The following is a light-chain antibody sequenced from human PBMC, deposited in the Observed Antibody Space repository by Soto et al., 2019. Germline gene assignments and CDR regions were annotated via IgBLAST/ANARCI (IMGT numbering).Light chain of an antibody. V-gene: IGKV3-11*01. CDR1: QSVDFY. CDR3: QQYNNWPRT. CDR2: DAS. J-gene: IGKJ1*01. Sequence: EIVWAQSPATLSLSPGERATVSCRASQSVDFYLVWYQQKPGQAPRLLIYDASKRATGIPARFSGSGSGTDFTLTISRLEPEDFAVYYCQQYNNWPRTFGQGTKVDIK.